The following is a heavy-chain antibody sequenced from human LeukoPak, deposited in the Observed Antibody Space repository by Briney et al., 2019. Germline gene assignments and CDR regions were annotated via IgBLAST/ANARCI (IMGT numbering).Heavy chain of an antibody. D-gene: IGHD2-2*01. Sequence: GGSLRLSCAASGFTFSSYWMSWVRQAPGKGLEWVANIKQDGSEKYYVDSVKGRFTISRDNAKNSLYLQMNSLRAEDTAVYYCARWPYRTVQPRGYFDYWGQGTLVTVSS. J-gene: IGHJ4*02. CDR1: GFTFSSYW. V-gene: IGHV3-7*01. CDR3: ARWPYRTVQPRGYFDY. CDR2: IKQDGSEK.